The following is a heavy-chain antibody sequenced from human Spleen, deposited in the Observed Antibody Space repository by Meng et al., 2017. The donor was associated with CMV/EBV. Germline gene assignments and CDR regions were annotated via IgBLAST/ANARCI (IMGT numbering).Heavy chain of an antibody. CDR1: GFTFISYA. J-gene: IGHJ5*02. V-gene: IGHV3-23*01. CDR2: ISGSGTNI. Sequence: GGSLRLSCAGSGFTFISYAMTWVRQAPGKGLEWVSTISGSGTNIYYADSMKGRFTISRDNSDNTLYLQMNSLRAEDTAVYYCAKDSGSYTPWGQGTLVTVSS. CDR3: AKDSGSYTP. D-gene: IGHD1-26*01.